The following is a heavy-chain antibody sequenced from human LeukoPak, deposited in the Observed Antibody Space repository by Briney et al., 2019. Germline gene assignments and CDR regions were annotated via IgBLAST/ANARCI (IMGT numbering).Heavy chain of an antibody. Sequence: GGSLRLSCAASGFTFSSYVMSWVRQAPGKGLEWVSGISGSGDTIYYADSVKGRFTISRDNSKNTLYLQMNSLRVEDTAVYYCAKAYLLDYWGQGTLVTVSS. CDR2: ISGSGDTI. J-gene: IGHJ4*02. V-gene: IGHV3-23*01. CDR3: AKAYLLDY. D-gene: IGHD2-2*02. CDR1: GFTFSSYV.